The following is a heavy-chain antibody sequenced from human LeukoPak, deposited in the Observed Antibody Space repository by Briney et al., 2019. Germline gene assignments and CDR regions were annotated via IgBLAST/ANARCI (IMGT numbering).Heavy chain of an antibody. D-gene: IGHD5-12*01. CDR3: ARDGSLAY. Sequence: VASVTVSCKASGYTFTDYYIHWVRQAPGQGLEWMGWINSNSGATNYAQKFQGRVTMTRDTSISTAYMELTRLGSDDTAVYYCARDGSLAYWGQGTLVTVSS. V-gene: IGHV1-2*02. CDR2: INSNSGAT. CDR1: GYTFTDYY. J-gene: IGHJ4*02.